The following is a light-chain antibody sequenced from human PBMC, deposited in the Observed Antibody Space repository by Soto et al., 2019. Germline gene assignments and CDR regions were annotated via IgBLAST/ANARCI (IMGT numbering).Light chain of an antibody. CDR3: QQRSTWPVT. Sequence: EIVLTQSPATLSLSPGEGATLSCRASQSVSSYLAWYQQKPGQAPRLLIYDTSNRATGIPARFSGSGSGTDFTLIISSLEPEDFAVYYGQQRSTWPVTFGLGTKVEV. CDR2: DTS. V-gene: IGKV3-11*01. J-gene: IGKJ1*01. CDR1: QSVSSY.